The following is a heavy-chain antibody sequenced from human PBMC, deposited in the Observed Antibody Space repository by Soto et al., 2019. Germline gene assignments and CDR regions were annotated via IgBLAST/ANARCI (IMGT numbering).Heavy chain of an antibody. CDR1: GGSISSGGYY. CDR3: ARAINYDILTGYYYYFDY. Sequence: PSETLSLTCTVSGGSISSGGYYWSWIRQHPGKGLEWIGYVYYSGSTYYNPSLKSRVTISVDTSKNQFSLKLSSVTAADTAVYYCARAINYDILTGYYYYFDYWGQGTLVTVSS. J-gene: IGHJ4*02. V-gene: IGHV4-31*03. D-gene: IGHD3-9*01. CDR2: VYYSGST.